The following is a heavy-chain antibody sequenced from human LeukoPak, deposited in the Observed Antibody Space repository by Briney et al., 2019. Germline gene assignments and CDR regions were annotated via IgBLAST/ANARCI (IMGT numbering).Heavy chain of an antibody. CDR3: ARVVTIFGVVMSNSDYGAFDI. Sequence: PGGSLRLSCAASGFTVSSNYMSWVRQAPGKGLEWVSVIYSGGSTYYADSVKGRFTISRDNSKNTLYLQMNSLRAEDTAVYYCARVVTIFGVVMSNSDYGAFDIWGQGTMVTVSS. J-gene: IGHJ3*02. CDR1: GFTVSSNY. D-gene: IGHD3-3*01. V-gene: IGHV3-66*02. CDR2: IYSGGST.